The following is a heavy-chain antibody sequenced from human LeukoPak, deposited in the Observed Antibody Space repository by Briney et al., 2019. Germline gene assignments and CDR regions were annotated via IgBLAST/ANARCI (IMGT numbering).Heavy chain of an antibody. CDR1: GGSISSGDYN. CDR3: ARALLWFGELSYGMDV. Sequence: SETLSLTCTVSGGSISSGDYNWSWIRQPPGKGLEWIGEINHSGSTNYNPSLKSRVTISVDTSKNQFSLKLSSVTAADTAVYYCARALLWFGELSYGMDVWGQGTTVTVSS. D-gene: IGHD3-10*01. V-gene: IGHV4-34*01. J-gene: IGHJ6*02. CDR2: INHSGST.